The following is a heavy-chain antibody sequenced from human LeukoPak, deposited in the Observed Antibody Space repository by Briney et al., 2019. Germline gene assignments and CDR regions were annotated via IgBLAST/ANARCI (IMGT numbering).Heavy chain of an antibody. V-gene: IGHV1-69*13. D-gene: IGHD3-22*01. CDR3: ARDESYDSSGYYNY. CDR1: GGTFSSYA. J-gene: IGHJ4*02. Sequence: GASVKVSCKASGGTFSSYAISWVRQAPGQGLEWMGGIIPIFGTANYAQKFQGRVTITADESTSTAYMELSRLRSDDTALYYCARDESYDSSGYYNYWGQGTLVTVSS. CDR2: IIPIFGTA.